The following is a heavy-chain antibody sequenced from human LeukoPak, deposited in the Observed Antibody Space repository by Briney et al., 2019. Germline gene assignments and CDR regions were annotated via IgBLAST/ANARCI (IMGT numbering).Heavy chain of an antibody. D-gene: IGHD2-2*01. J-gene: IGHJ4*02. Sequence: EASVKVSCKASGYTFTSYYMHWVRQAPGQGLEWMGIINPSGGSTSYAQKFQGRVTMTRDTPTSTVYMELSSLRSEDTAVYYCARGPPVVVPAAMEYYFDYWGQGTLVTVSS. V-gene: IGHV1-46*01. CDR2: INPSGGST. CDR1: GYTFTSYY. CDR3: ARGPPVVVPAAMEYYFDY.